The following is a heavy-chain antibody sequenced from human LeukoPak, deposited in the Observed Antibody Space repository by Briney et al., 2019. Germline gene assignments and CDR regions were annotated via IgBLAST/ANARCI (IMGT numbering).Heavy chain of an antibody. D-gene: IGHD1-1*01. CDR2: IGTASDT. J-gene: IGHJ6*03. CDR1: GFTFSSFD. CDR3: ARGPPRGKYYYMDV. V-gene: IGHV3-13*01. Sequence: PGGALRLSCAASGFTFSSFDMHWFRQPTGQGLEWVSTIGTASDTYYPGSVEGRFTLSRDNAKNYLYLQMNSLTAGDTAGYYCARGPPRGKYYYMDVWGKGSTVTVSS.